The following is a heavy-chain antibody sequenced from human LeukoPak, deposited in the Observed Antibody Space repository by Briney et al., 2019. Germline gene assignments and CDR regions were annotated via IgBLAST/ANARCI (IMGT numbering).Heavy chain of an antibody. CDR3: ARGWQWEEVGFDY. CDR1: GGSISSSSYY. V-gene: IGHV4-39*07. CDR2: IYCSGST. D-gene: IGHD1-26*01. Sequence: SETLSLTCTVSGGSISSSSYYWGWIRQPPGKGLEWIGSIYCSGSTYYNPSLKSRVTISVDTSKNQFSLKLSSVTAADTAVYYCARGWQWEEVGFDYWGQGTLVTVSS. J-gene: IGHJ4*02.